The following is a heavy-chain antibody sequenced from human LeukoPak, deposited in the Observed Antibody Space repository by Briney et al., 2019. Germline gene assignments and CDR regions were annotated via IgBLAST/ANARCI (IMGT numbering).Heavy chain of an antibody. D-gene: IGHD3-3*01. CDR2: ISPDGAYI. Sequence: GGSLRLSCAASGVTFRSTVMTWVRQAPGKGLQWVSTISPDGAYIYYADSLRGRFTMSRDNSKNTLYLQMTSLRVEDTAIYYCVKRFLESIVSEQWGQGTLVTVSS. CDR1: GVTFRSTV. J-gene: IGHJ4*02. V-gene: IGHV3-23*01. CDR3: VKRFLESIVSEQ.